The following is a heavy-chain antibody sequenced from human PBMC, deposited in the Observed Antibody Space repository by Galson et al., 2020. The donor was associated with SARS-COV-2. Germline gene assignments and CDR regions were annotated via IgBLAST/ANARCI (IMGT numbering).Heavy chain of an antibody. Sequence: TGGSLRLSCAASGFTFSSYEMNWVRQAPGKGLEWVSYISSSGSTIYYADSVKGRFTISRDNAKNSLYLQMNSLRAEDTAVYYCARDRRITIFGVVPDFRGGMDVSGQGTTVTVSS. CDR1: GFTFSSYE. J-gene: IGHJ6*02. CDR2: ISSSGSTI. D-gene: IGHD3-3*01. CDR3: ARDRRITIFGVVPDFRGGMDV. V-gene: IGHV3-48*03.